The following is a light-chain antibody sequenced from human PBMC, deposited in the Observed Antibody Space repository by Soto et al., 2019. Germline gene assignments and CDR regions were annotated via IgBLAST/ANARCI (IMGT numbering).Light chain of an antibody. CDR3: KHYNSYSEA. J-gene: IGKJ1*01. CDR2: EAS. Sequence: DIQMTQFPSTLSGSVGYRVTITCRASQTISSWLAWYEQKPGKAPKILIYEASTLKSGVPSRFSGSGSGTEFTLNISSLQPDDFATYYCKHYNSYSEAFGQGTKVELK. CDR1: QTISSW. V-gene: IGKV1-5*03.